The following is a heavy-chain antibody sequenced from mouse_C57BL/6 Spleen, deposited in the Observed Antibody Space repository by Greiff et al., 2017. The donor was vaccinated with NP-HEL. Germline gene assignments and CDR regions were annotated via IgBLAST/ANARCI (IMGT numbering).Heavy chain of an antibody. Sequence: QVQLKQPGAELVRPGSSVKLSCKASGYTFTSYWMHWVKQRPIQGLEWIGNIDPSDSETHYNQKFKDKATLTVDKSSSTAYMQLSSLTSEDSAVYYCAREGDYYYGSSFDYWGQGTTLTVSS. D-gene: IGHD1-1*01. CDR1: GYTFTSYW. V-gene: IGHV1-52*01. CDR3: AREGDYYYGSSFDY. CDR2: IDPSDSET. J-gene: IGHJ2*01.